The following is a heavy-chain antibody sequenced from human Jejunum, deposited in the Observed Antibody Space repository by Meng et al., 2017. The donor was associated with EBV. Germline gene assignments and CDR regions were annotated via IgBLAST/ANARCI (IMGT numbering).Heavy chain of an antibody. CDR3: ARSGAIIGVQGAPDY. CDR1: GWSFGGYF. J-gene: IGHJ4*02. V-gene: IGHV4-34*01. Sequence: HVRLQQWGARLLKPSGTPAPTCAVSGWSFGGYFWTWIRQAPGKGLEWIGEINQVGSTNYNPSLKSRVTISVDTSNIQFSLKVTSVTAADTAVYYCARSGAIIGVQGAPDYWGQGTLVTVSS. D-gene: IGHD3-3*01. CDR2: INQVGST.